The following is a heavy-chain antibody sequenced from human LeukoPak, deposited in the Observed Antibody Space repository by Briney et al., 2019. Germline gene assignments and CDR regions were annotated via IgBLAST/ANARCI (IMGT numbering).Heavy chain of an antibody. V-gene: IGHV3-30*02. CDR1: GFTFSSYG. Sequence: QPGGSLRLSCAASGFTFSSYGMHWVRQAPGKGLEWVTFIRYDGTNEYYADSVRGRFTISRDNSKNTLYLQMNSLRAEDTAVYYCAKDEMATITHFDYWGQGTLVTVSS. CDR3: AKDEMATITHFDY. D-gene: IGHD5-24*01. CDR2: IRYDGTNE. J-gene: IGHJ4*02.